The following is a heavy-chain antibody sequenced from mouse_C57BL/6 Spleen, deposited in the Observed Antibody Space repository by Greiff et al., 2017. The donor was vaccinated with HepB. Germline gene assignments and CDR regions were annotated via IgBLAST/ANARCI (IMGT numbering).Heavy chain of an antibody. D-gene: IGHD2-3*01. CDR3: ARDYDGDPAWFAY. CDR2: INPSSGYT. CDR1: GYTFTSYT. V-gene: IGHV1-4*01. Sequence: VKLMESGAELARPGASVKMSCKASGYTFTSYTMHWVKQRPGQGLEWIGYINPSSGYTKYNQKFKDKATLTADKSSSTAYMQLSSLTSEDSAVYYCARDYDGDPAWFAYWGQGTLVTVSA. J-gene: IGHJ3*01.